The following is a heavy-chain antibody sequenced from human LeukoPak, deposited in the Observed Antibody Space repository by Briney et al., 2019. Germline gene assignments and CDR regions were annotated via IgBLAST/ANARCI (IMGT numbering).Heavy chain of an antibody. Sequence: GGSLRLSCAASGFTFTKYWMTWVRQAPGKGLEWVGNIKQDGSDKNYMDSVKGRFTISRDKTKNSVYLQMSSLRAEDTAVYYCARMSGSHIDYWGQGTLVTVSS. CDR2: IKQDGSDK. J-gene: IGHJ4*02. CDR3: ARMSGSHIDY. D-gene: IGHD1-26*01. CDR1: GFTFTKYW. V-gene: IGHV3-7*01.